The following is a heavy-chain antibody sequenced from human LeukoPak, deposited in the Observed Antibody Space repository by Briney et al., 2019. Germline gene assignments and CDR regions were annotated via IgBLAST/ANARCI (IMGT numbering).Heavy chain of an antibody. Sequence: SETLSLTCTVSGGSISSYYWGWIRQPPGKGLEWIGSLYHSGSTYYNPSLKSRVTISVDTSKNQFSLKLSSVTAADTAVYYCARLGSSWYNWFDPWGQGTLVTVSS. CDR1: GGSISSYY. J-gene: IGHJ5*02. CDR2: LYHSGST. D-gene: IGHD6-13*01. CDR3: ARLGSSWYNWFDP. V-gene: IGHV4-38-2*02.